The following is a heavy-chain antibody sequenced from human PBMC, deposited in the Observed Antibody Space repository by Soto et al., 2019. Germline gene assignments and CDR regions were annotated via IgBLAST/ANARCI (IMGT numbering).Heavy chain of an antibody. CDR1: GYTFTSYD. V-gene: IGHV1-8*01. D-gene: IGHD2-2*01. CDR3: ARSRRWQPYFDY. CDR2: MNPNSGNT. Sequence: QVQLVQSGAEVKKPGASVKVSCKASGYTFTSYDINWVRQATGQGLEWMGWMNPNSGNTGYAQKFQGRVTMHRNTSISTAYMELSSLRSEDTAVYYCARSRRWQPYFDYWGQGTLVTVSS. J-gene: IGHJ4*02.